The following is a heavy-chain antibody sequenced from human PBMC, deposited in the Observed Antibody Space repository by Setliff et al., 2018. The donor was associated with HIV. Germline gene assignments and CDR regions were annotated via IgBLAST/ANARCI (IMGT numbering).Heavy chain of an antibody. V-gene: IGHV3-23*01. CDR3: AKSIVVVTARWYFDL. D-gene: IGHD2-21*02. Sequence: PGGSLRLSCAASGFRISNYVMTWVRQAPGKGLDWVSGISSSGGSTYYADSVKGRFTISRDNSKNTLYLQMSSLRDEDTAVYYCAKSIVVVTARWYFDLWGRGTLVTSPQ. CDR2: ISSSGGST. CDR1: GFRISNYV. J-gene: IGHJ2*01.